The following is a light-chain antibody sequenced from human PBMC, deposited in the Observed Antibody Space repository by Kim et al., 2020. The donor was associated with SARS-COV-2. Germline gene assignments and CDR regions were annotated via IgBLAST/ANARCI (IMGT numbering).Light chain of an antibody. CDR2: AAS. Sequence: IKFTHSQSSLSASVGDRVTITCRASQHINYYLAWFQQKPGQAPKSLIYAASSLESGVPSKFSGSGSGTQFTLTISSLQPEDFATYFCQQYTSYPGTFGQGTKVDIK. CDR1: QHINYY. CDR3: QQYTSYPGT. V-gene: IGKV1-16*02. J-gene: IGKJ1*01.